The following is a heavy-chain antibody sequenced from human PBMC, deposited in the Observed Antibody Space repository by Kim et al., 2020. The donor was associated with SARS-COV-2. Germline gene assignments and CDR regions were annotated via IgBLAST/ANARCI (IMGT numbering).Heavy chain of an antibody. V-gene: IGHV3-73*01. Sequence: YAVSVTGRFTISRDDSTNTVYLQMDVLKTDDTAVYFCSRHSGKQGDRGCDNWGQGTLVTVSS. D-gene: IGHD6-19*01. J-gene: IGHJ4*02. CDR3: SRHSGKQGDRGCDN.